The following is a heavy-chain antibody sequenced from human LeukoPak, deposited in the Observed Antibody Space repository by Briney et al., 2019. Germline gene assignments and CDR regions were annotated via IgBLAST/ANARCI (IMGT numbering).Heavy chain of an antibody. D-gene: IGHD5-12*01. CDR2: INLNSGDT. J-gene: IGHJ4*02. Sequence: ASVKVSCKASGYTFTGYYMHWVRQAPGQGLEWMGWINLNSGDTNSAQRFQGRVTMTRDTSISTAYMELGRLISDDTAVYYCARDSVSGYDYRWDFDYWGQGTLVTVSS. V-gene: IGHV1-2*02. CDR1: GYTFTGYY. CDR3: ARDSVSGYDYRWDFDY.